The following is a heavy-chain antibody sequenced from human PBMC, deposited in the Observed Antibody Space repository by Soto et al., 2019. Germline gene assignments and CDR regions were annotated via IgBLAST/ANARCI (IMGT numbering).Heavy chain of an antibody. CDR1: GFTFSSYA. J-gene: IGHJ6*02. Sequence: VGSLRLSCAASGFTFSSYAMSWVRQAPGKGLEWVSAISGSGGSTYYADSVKGRFTISRDNSKNTLYLQMNSLRAEDTAVYYCAKGARIARYYYGMDVWGQGTTVTVSS. CDR2: ISGSGGST. CDR3: AKGARIARYYYGMDV. V-gene: IGHV3-23*01. D-gene: IGHD2-15*01.